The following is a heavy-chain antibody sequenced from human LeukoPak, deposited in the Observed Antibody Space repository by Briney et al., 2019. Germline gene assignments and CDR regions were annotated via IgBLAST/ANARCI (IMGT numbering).Heavy chain of an antibody. J-gene: IGHJ4*02. CDR2: ISSSSSYI. V-gene: IGHV3-21*01. CDR3: ARCLGNYDILTGYYRFDY. CDR1: GLTSSSYS. D-gene: IGHD3-9*01. Sequence: PGGSLRLSCAASGLTSSSYSMNCVRHAPGEGAEWVSSISSSSSYIYCADSLKRRFTISRDNAKNSLYLQMNSLRAEDTAVYDYARCLGNYDILTGYYRFDYWGQGTLVTVSS.